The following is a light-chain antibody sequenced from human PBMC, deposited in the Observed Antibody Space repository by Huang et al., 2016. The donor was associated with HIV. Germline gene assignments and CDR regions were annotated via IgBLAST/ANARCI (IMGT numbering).Light chain of an antibody. CDR1: QSVGGY. V-gene: IGKV3-11*01. CDR2: DTS. J-gene: IGKJ2*01. CDR3: QQPGS. Sequence: EIVLTQSPATLSLSPGERATLSCRASQSVGGYLAWYQQKPGQAPRLLIYDTSTRATGIRARFSGSGSETDFTLTISSLEPEDFAVYYSQQPGSFGQGTKVDIK.